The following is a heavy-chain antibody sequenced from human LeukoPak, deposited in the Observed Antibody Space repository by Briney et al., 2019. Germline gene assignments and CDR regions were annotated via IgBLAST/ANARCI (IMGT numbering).Heavy chain of an antibody. CDR3: ARGRGWYLDFDY. CDR1: GGTFSSYA. CDR2: IIPIFGTA. D-gene: IGHD6-19*01. Sequence: ASVKVSCKASGGTFSSYAISWVRQAPGQGLEWMGGIIPIFGTANYAQKFQGRVTITTDESTSTAYMGLSSLRSEDTAVYYCARGRGWYLDFDYWGQGTLVTVSS. V-gene: IGHV1-69*05. J-gene: IGHJ4*02.